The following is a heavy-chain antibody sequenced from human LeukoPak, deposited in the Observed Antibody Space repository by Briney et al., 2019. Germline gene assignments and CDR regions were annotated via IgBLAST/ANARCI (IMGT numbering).Heavy chain of an antibody. J-gene: IGHJ4*02. Sequence: GASVNVSCKASGGTFSSYAISWVRQAPGQGLEWMGGIIPIFGTANYAQKFQGRVTITADESTSTAYMELSSLRSEDTAVYYCASENMGVVTRYYFDYWGQGTLVTVSS. V-gene: IGHV1-69*13. CDR2: IIPIFGTA. CDR3: ASENMGVVTRYYFDY. D-gene: IGHD3-3*01. CDR1: GGTFSSYA.